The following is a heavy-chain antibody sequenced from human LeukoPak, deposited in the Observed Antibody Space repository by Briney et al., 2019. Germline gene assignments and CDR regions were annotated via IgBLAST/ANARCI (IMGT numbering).Heavy chain of an antibody. CDR2: ISGSGGST. Sequence: PGGSLTLSCAASGFTFSSYSMSWVRQAPGKGLEWVSSISGSGGSTYYADSVKGRLTISRDNSKNTLYLQINSLRAEYTAVYDCARSGYSYGLYSSSWCDYWGQGTLVTVSS. CDR1: GFTFSSYS. J-gene: IGHJ4*02. CDR3: ARSGYSYGLYSSSWCDY. D-gene: IGHD5-18*01. V-gene: IGHV3-23*01.